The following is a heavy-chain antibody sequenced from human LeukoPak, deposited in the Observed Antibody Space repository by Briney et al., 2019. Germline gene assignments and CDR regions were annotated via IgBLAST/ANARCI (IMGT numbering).Heavy chain of an antibody. CDR2: IYHSGST. CDR3: ARDTLVGATNFDY. V-gene: IGHV4-38-2*02. J-gene: IGHJ4*02. Sequence: KPSETLSLTCAVSGYSISSGYYWGWIRQPPGKGLEWIGSIYHSGSTYYNPSLKSRVTISVDTSKNQFSLELSSVTAADTAVYYCARDTLVGATNFDYWGQGTLVTVSS. D-gene: IGHD1-26*01. CDR1: GYSISSGYY.